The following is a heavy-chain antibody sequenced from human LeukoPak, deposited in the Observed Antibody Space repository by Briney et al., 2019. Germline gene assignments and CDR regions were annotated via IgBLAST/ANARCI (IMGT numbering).Heavy chain of an antibody. CDR1: GGSISTYY. D-gene: IGHD5-18*01. V-gene: IGHV4-59*01. CDR3: AREIVEDTAMTYYFDY. CDR2: IYYSGST. Sequence: PSETLSLTCTVSGGSISTYYWSWIRQPPGKGLEWIGYIYYSGSTNYNPSLKSRVTISVDTSKNQFSLKLSSVTAADTAVYYCAREIVEDTAMTYYFDYWGQGTLVTVSS. J-gene: IGHJ4*02.